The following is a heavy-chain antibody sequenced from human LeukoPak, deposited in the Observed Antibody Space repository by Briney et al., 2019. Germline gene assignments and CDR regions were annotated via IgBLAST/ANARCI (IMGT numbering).Heavy chain of an antibody. D-gene: IGHD2-15*01. CDR3: AKDLRQLVVAEDGYYYYGMDV. V-gene: IGHV3-30*18. CDR2: ISYDGSNK. J-gene: IGHJ6*02. Sequence: AGGSLRLSCAASGFTFSTYWMNWVRQAPGKGLEWVAVISYDGSNKYYADSVKGRFTISRDNSKNTLYLQMNSLRAEDTAVYYCAKDLRQLVVAEDGYYYYGMDVWGQGTTVTVSS. CDR1: GFTFSTYW.